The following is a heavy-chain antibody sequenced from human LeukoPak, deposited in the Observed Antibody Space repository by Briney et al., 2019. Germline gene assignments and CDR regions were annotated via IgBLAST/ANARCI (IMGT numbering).Heavy chain of an antibody. D-gene: IGHD6-13*01. Sequence: ASVKVSCKASGGTFSSYAISWVRQAPGQGLEGMGGIIPIFGTANYAQKFQGRVTITADESTSTAYMELSSLRSEDTAVYYCARAAAGISGWFDPWGQGTLVTVSS. CDR2: IIPIFGTA. J-gene: IGHJ5*02. V-gene: IGHV1-69*13. CDR3: ARAAAGISGWFDP. CDR1: GGTFSSYA.